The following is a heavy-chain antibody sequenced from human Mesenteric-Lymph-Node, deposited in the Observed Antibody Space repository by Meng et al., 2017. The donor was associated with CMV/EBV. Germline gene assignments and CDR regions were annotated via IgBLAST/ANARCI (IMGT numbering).Heavy chain of an antibody. J-gene: IGHJ6*02. V-gene: IGHV1-8*03. CDR2: INPNSGNT. CDR3: AREWSYYDFWSGYYSVNYYGMDV. Sequence: ASVKVSCKASGYTFNDYYMHWVRQAPGQGLEWMGWINPNSGNTGYAQKFQGRVTITRNTSISTAYMELSSLRSEDTAVYYCAREWSYYDFWSGYYSVNYYGMDVWGQGTTVTVSS. D-gene: IGHD3-3*01. CDR1: GYTFNDYY.